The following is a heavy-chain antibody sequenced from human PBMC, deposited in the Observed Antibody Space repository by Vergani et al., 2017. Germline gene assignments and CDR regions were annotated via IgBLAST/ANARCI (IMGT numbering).Heavy chain of an antibody. J-gene: IGHJ4*02. D-gene: IGHD2-21*02. CDR2: IKSKTDGGTT. CDR3: TTEYDTIAYCGGDCSNFDY. V-gene: IGHV3-15*01. Sequence: EVQLVESGGGLIQPGGSLRLSCAASGFTFSNAWMSWVRQAPGKGLEWVGRIKSKTDGGTTDYAAPVKGRFTISRDDSKNTLYLQMNSLKTEDTAVYYCTTEYDTIAYCGGDCSNFDYWGQGTLVTVSS. CDR1: GFTFSNAW.